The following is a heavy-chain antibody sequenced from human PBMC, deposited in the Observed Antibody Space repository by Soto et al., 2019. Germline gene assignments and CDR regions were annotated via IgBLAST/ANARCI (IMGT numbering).Heavy chain of an antibody. Sequence: EVQLLESGGGLVQPGGSLRLSCAASGFTFNSCAMTWVRQAPGKGLEWVSTISGSSSSTFYADSVKGRFTTSRDNSKNMLYLQMDGLRAEDTAVYYCAKEYIVTTIADAFDIWGHGTMVTVSS. CDR3: AKEYIVTTIADAFDI. CDR1: GFTFNSCA. J-gene: IGHJ3*02. CDR2: ISGSSSST. D-gene: IGHD5-12*01. V-gene: IGHV3-23*01.